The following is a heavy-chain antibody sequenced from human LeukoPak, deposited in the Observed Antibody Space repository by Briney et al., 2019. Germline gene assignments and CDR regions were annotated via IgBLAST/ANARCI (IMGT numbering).Heavy chain of an antibody. V-gene: IGHV1-69*01. D-gene: IGHD6-19*01. J-gene: IGHJ4*02. Sequence: SVKVSCKASGGTFSSYAISWVRQAPGQGLEWMGGIIPIFGTANYARKFQGRVTITADESTSTAYMELSSLRSEDTAVYYCAREVGIAVAGPTGAFDYWGQGTLVTVSS. CDR1: GGTFSSYA. CDR3: AREVGIAVAGPTGAFDY. CDR2: IIPIFGTA.